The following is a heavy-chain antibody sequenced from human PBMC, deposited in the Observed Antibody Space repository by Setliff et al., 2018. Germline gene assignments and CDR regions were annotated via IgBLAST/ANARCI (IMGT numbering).Heavy chain of an antibody. J-gene: IGHJ3*02. CDR3: ARGPSYYDSSGYLLAPYAFDI. CDR1: GGSFNSYY. Sequence: SETLSLTCAVYGGSFNSYYWSWTRQPPGKGLEWIGEINHSGTTNYNPSLKSRVTMSVDTSKNQFSLNLSSVTAADTAVYYCARGPSYYDSSGYLLAPYAFDIWGQGTMVTVSS. D-gene: IGHD3-22*01. V-gene: IGHV4-34*01. CDR2: INHSGTT.